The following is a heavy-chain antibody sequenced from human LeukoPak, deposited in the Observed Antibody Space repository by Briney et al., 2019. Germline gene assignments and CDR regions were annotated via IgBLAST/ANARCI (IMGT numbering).Heavy chain of an antibody. CDR2: IIPIFGTA. Sequence: ASVKVSCKASGGTFSSYAISWVRQAPGQGLEWMGGIIPIFGTANYAQKFQGRVTITADESTSTAYMELSSLRSEDTAVYYCARDSPYSSRSTGAFDIWGQGTMVTVSS. CDR3: ARDSPYSSRSTGAFDI. V-gene: IGHV1-69*13. J-gene: IGHJ3*02. D-gene: IGHD6-13*01. CDR1: GGTFSSYA.